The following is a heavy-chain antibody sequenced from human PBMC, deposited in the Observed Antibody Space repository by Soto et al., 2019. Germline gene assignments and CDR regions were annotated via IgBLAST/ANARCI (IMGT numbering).Heavy chain of an antibody. CDR2: MNPNTGHT. CDR1: GYTFTSHD. V-gene: IGHV1-8*01. J-gene: IGHJ5*02. CDR3: ASDMSTT. D-gene: IGHD2-2*01. Sequence: QVQLVQSGAEVKKPGASVKVSCKASGYTFTSHDINWMRQATGQGLEWMGWMNPNTGHTNYAQKFQGRVTMTRDTSISTAYMELTNLRSEDTAIEYCASDMSTTWGQGTLVTVSS.